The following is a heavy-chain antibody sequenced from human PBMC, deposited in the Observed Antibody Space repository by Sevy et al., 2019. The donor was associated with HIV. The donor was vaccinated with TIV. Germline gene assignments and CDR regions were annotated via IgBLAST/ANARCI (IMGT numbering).Heavy chain of an antibody. CDR2: IRQDGGEI. V-gene: IGHV3-7*01. CDR3: ARRFFDV. CDR1: GFTFSSYG. Sequence: GGSLRLSCAASGFTFSSYGMQWVRQAPGKGLEWVANIRQDGGEIYYSDSVKGRFTISRDNAKESLFLQMTNLKVEDSGIYYCARRFFDVWGQGVLVTVSS. D-gene: IGHD3-16*01. J-gene: IGHJ4*02.